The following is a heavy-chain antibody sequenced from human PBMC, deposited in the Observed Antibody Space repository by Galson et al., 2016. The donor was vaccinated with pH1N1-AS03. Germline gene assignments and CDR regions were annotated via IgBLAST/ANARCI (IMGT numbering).Heavy chain of an antibody. D-gene: IGHD5-24*01. CDR1: GGTLSSYT. CDR3: ARVSWEDGRGGYKRASAMDA. V-gene: IGHV1-69*02. CDR2: INPMVGLA. Sequence: SVKVSCKASGGTLSSYTINWVRQAPGQGLEWMGRINPMVGLADYAQKLQERVTITADKYTSTVYMELGSRRSEDTAGYYCARVSWEDGRGGYKRASAMDAWGQGTTVTVSS. J-gene: IGHJ6*02.